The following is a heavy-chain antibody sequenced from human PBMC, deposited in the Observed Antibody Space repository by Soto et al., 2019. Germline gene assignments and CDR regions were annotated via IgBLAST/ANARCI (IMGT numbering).Heavy chain of an antibody. J-gene: IGHJ4*02. CDR1: GYTFTSYG. CDR2: TSANNGNT. V-gene: IGHV1-18*01. D-gene: IGHD2-2*01. Sequence: QVQLVQSGAEVKKPGASVKVSCKASGYTFTSYGISWVRQAPGQGLEWMGWTSANNGNTNYAQKLKGXVXXXPXXSTNTAYMELGNLRADDTAVSCCARVIAAAADFDYWGQGTLVTVSS. CDR3: ARVIAAAADFDY.